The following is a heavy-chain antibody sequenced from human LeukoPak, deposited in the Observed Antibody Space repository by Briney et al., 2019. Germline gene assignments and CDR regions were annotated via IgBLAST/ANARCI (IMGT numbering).Heavy chain of an antibody. V-gene: IGHV4-39*07. CDR1: GGSISSSSYY. CDR2: IYYSGST. CDR3: ARDGTNGIQLFAFDI. D-gene: IGHD5-18*01. J-gene: IGHJ3*02. Sequence: PSETLSLTCTASGGSISSSSYYWGWIRQPPGKGLEWIGSIYYSGSTYYNPSLKSRVTISVDTSKNQFSLQLNSVTPEDTAVYYCARDGTNGIQLFAFDIWGQGTMVTVSS.